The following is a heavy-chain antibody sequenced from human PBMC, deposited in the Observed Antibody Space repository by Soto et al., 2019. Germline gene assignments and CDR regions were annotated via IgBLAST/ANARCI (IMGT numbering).Heavy chain of an antibody. CDR1: GFNFRNYA. D-gene: IGHD1-7*01. CDR2: ISSNGEST. CDR3: AKRELLRRMYYYGMDV. Sequence: PGGSLRLSCTASGFNFRNYAMIWVRQAPGKGLEWVSIISSNGESTYHTGATYYADSVRGRFTISRDNSKNTLSLQMNSLRAEDTAVYYCAKRELLRRMYYYGMDVWGQGTTVTVSS. V-gene: IGHV3-23*01. J-gene: IGHJ6*02.